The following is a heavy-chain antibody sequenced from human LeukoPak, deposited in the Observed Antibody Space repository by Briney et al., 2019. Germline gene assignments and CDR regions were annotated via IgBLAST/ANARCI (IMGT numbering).Heavy chain of an antibody. CDR3: ARSPAAGTFIFDY. CDR1: GGSISSYY. D-gene: IGHD6-13*01. Sequence: SETLSLTCTVSGGSISSYYWSWIRQPPGKGLEWIGHIFYSGLTNYNPSLKSRVTISVATSTNQFSLKLSSVTAADTAVYYCARSPAAGTFIFDYWGQGTLVTVSS. V-gene: IGHV4-59*08. J-gene: IGHJ4*02. CDR2: IFYSGLT.